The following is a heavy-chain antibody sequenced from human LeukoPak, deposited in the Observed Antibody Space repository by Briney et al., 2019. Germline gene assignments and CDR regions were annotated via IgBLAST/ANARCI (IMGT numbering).Heavy chain of an antibody. CDR3: ARVEYCTKGVCINFDL. J-gene: IGHJ4*02. CDR1: GYTFTGPY. D-gene: IGHD2-8*01. V-gene: IGHV1-2*02. CDR2: INPNSGGT. Sequence: ASLKVSCKASGYTFTGPYIHWMRQAPGQGLEWMGWINPNSGGTKYAQKFQGRVTVTRDTSTSTAYMELSGLRADVTATYYCARVEYCTKGVCINFDLWGQGTLVAVSS.